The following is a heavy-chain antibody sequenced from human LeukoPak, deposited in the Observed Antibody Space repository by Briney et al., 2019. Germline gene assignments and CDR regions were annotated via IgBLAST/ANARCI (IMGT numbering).Heavy chain of an antibody. CDR1: GYNLTELS. J-gene: IGHJ4*02. CDR2: FDPGDGAI. Sequence: ASVKVSCKVSGYNLTELSMHWLRQAPGKGLEWMGGFDPGDGAIVYAQRFQGRVTMTEDTSTDTAYMELSSLKSEDTAVYYCAAGGFYDLLPYWGQGTLVTVSS. D-gene: IGHD3-9*01. CDR3: AAGGFYDLLPY. V-gene: IGHV1-24*01.